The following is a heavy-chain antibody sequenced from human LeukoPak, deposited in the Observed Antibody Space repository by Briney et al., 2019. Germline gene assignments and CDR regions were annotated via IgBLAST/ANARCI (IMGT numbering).Heavy chain of an antibody. CDR3: ARDPLPPITGTTMLDP. V-gene: IGHV1-18*01. D-gene: IGHD1-7*01. CDR2: ISAYNGNT. J-gene: IGHJ5*02. CDR1: GYTLTSYG. Sequence: ASVKFSCKASGYTLTSYGISWVRQAPGQGLEWMGWISAYNGNTNYAQKLQGRVTMTTDTSTSTAYMELRSLRSDDTAVYYCARDPLPPITGTTMLDPWGQGTLVTVSS.